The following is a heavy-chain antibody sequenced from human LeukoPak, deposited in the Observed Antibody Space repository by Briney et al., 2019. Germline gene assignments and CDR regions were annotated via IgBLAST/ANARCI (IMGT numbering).Heavy chain of an antibody. Sequence: PSETLSLTCTVSGGSLSIGDYYWSWIRQPPGKGLEWIGYIYYSGSTYYNPSLKSRVTISVDTSKNQFSLKLSSVTAADTAVYYCARGYCSSTSCPLDWFDPWGQGTLVTVSS. V-gene: IGHV4-30-4*08. CDR2: IYYSGST. D-gene: IGHD2-2*01. CDR3: ARGYCSSTSCPLDWFDP. J-gene: IGHJ5*02. CDR1: GGSLSIGDYY.